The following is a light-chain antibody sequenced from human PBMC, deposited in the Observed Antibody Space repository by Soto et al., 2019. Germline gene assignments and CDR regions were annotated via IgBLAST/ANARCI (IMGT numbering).Light chain of an antibody. Sequence: QSVLTQPRSVSGSPGQSVTISCTGTSSDVGGYNYVSWYQQHPGKAPKLTIYDVGKRPSGVPDRFSGSNSGNTASLTISGLQAEDEADYYCCSYTGSYTLVFGTGTKVTVL. CDR1: SSDVGGYNY. CDR2: DVG. V-gene: IGLV2-11*01. CDR3: CSYTGSYTLV. J-gene: IGLJ1*01.